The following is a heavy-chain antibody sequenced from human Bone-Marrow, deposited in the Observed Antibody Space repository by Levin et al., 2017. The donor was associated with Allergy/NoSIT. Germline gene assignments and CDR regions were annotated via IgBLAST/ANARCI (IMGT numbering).Heavy chain of an antibody. V-gene: IGHV3-23*01. CDR2: ISSPGGAS. Sequence: GGSLRLSCEASGFTFSNYGMAWVRQAPGKGLEWVSSISSPGGASYYDDSVTGRFRNSRDNSKNTLYLEIRRARAEDTAIYYCARHRRSSGNFDYWGQGTVVAVSS. D-gene: IGHD3-10*01. J-gene: IGHJ4*02. CDR1: GFTFSNYG. CDR3: ARHRRSSGNFDY.